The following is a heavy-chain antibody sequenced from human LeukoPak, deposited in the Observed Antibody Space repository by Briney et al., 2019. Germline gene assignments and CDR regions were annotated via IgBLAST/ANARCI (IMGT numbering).Heavy chain of an antibody. CDR3: AKGTGGYYGPFDS. V-gene: IGHV3-9*01. J-gene: IGHJ4*02. CDR2: INWNSGSV. CDR1: GFTFDDYA. D-gene: IGHD3-22*01. Sequence: ALRLSCAASGFTFDDYALFWVRQAPGKGLEWVSGINWNSGSVDFADSVKGRFTTSRDNAKNSLYLQMNSLRAEDTAFYCAKGTGGYYGPFDSWGQGTLVTVSS.